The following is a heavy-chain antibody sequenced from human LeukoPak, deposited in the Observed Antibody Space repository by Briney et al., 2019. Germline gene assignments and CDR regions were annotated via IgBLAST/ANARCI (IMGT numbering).Heavy chain of an antibody. CDR1: GYTFTGYY. D-gene: IGHD3-10*01. J-gene: IGHJ4*02. Sequence: ASVKVSCKASGYTFTGYYMHWVRQAPGQGLEWMGWINPNSGGTNYAQKFQGRVTMTRDTSISTAYMELSRLRSDDTAVYYCARGGALLWFGELLDYRGQGTLVTVSS. V-gene: IGHV1-2*02. CDR2: INPNSGGT. CDR3: ARGGALLWFGELLDY.